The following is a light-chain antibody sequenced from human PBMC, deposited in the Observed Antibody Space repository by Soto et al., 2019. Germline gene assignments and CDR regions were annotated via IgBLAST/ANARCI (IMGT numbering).Light chain of an antibody. V-gene: IGKV3-15*01. CDR2: GAS. Sequence: EIVMTQSPATLSVSPGERATLSCRASQSVSSNLAWYQQKPVQAPRLLIYGASNRTTGIPARFSGSGSGTEFTLTISSLQSEDFAVYYCQQYNNWPRTFGQGTKVDIK. CDR1: QSVSSN. CDR3: QQYNNWPRT. J-gene: IGKJ1*01.